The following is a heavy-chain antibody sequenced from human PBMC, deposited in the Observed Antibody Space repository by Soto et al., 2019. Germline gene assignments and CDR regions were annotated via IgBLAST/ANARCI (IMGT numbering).Heavy chain of an antibody. CDR2: IYSLGNT. Sequence: QMQLQESGPGLVKPSETLSLTCTVSGGSISGSSYYWGWIRQPPGQGLEWLGTIYSLGNTYYNPSLKSRVTISVDKSKSQLFLKLSSVTAPDTAVYYCARQIYDSSGYYYAYWGQGTLVIVSS. CDR3: ARQIYDSSGYYYAY. CDR1: GGSISGSSYY. D-gene: IGHD3-22*01. J-gene: IGHJ4*02. V-gene: IGHV4-39*01.